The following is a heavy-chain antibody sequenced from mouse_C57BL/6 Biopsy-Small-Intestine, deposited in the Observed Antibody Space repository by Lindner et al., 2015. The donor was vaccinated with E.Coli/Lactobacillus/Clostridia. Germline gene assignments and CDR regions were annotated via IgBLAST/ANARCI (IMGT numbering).Heavy chain of an antibody. D-gene: IGHD2-4*01. J-gene: IGHJ2*01. V-gene: IGHV1-66*01. CDR2: IYPGSGNT. CDR3: ARDLITSYFDY. Sequence: VQLQESGPELVKPGASVKISCKASGYSFTNNYIHWVKQSPGQGLEWIGWIYPGSGNTKYNEKFKGKATLTADTSSSTAYMQIGSLISEDSAVYYCARDLITSYFDYWGQGTPLTVSS. CDR1: GYSFTNNY.